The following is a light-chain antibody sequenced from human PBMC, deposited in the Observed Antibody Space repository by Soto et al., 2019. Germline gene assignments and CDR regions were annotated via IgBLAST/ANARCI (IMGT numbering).Light chain of an antibody. CDR1: SSDVGGYNY. CDR2: DVS. Sequence: QSALTQPRSVSGSPGQSVTISCTGTSSDVGGYNYVSWYQQHPGKAPKVIIYDVSKRPSRVSDRFSASKSGNTASLTISGLQAEEDDDYYCCSDAGSYTYVFGTGTKVTVL. CDR3: CSDAGSYTYV. J-gene: IGLJ1*01. V-gene: IGLV2-11*01.